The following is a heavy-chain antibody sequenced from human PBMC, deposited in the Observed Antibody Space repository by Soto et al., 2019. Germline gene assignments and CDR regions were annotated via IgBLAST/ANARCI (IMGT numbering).Heavy chain of an antibody. CDR1: GFTFSSYW. J-gene: IGHJ4*02. V-gene: IGHV3-74*01. Sequence: PGGSLRLSCAASGFTFSSYWIHWVRQAPGKGLVWVSRINSDGGTTYYADSVKGRFTISRDNSKNTLYLQMNSLRAEDTAVYYCARGGTAIIYYFDDWGQGTLVTVSS. D-gene: IGHD1-1*01. CDR2: INSDGGTT. CDR3: ARGGTAIIYYFDD.